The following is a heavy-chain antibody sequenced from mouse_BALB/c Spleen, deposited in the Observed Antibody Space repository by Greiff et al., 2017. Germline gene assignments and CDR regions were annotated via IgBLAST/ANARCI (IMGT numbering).Heavy chain of an antibody. Sequence: EVKLLESGGGLVQPKGSLKLSCAASGFTFNTYAMNWVRQAPGKGLEWVARIRSKSNNYATYYADSVKDRFTISRDDSQSMLYLQMNNLKTEDTAMYYCVSHAGAYWGQGTLVTVSA. CDR2: IRSKSNNYAT. CDR3: VSHAGAY. J-gene: IGHJ3*01. CDR1: GFTFNTYA. V-gene: IGHV10-1*02. D-gene: IGHD4-1*01.